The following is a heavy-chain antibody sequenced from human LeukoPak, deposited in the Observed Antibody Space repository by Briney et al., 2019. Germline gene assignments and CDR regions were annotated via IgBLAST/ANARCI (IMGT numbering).Heavy chain of an antibody. Sequence: PSETLSLTCTVSSGSFGSYYWSWIRQPAGKGLEWIGRFYRENMDYNPSLKSRATISVDTSKKQFSLKLSSVTAADTAVYYCARGVDYYGVWGQGTLVTVSS. D-gene: IGHD3-10*01. J-gene: IGHJ4*02. CDR2: FYRENM. V-gene: IGHV4-4*07. CDR1: SGSFGSYY. CDR3: ARGVDYYGV.